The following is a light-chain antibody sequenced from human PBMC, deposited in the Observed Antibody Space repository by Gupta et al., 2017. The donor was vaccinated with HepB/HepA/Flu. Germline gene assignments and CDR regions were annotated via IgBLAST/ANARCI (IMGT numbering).Light chain of an antibody. J-gene: IGKJ4*01. CDR2: SAS. CDR1: PSVSSSY. V-gene: IGKV3-20*01. Sequence: EIVLTQSPGTLSLSPGERANLPCRASPSVSSSYLAWYQQKPGPAPRPLIYSASSRATGNPIRFSGSGSGSDFALTISRREPEDYALYYCQQYGSSRQLTFGGGTKVEIK. CDR3: QQYGSSRQLT.